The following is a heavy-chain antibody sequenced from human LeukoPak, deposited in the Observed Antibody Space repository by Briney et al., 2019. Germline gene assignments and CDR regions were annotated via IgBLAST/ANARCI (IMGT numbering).Heavy chain of an antibody. J-gene: IGHJ4*02. CDR2: IIPIFGTA. D-gene: IGHD4-23*01. Sequence: ASVTVSCKASGGTFSSYAISWVRQAPGQGLEWMGGIIPIFGTANYAQKFQGRVTITADESTSTAYMELSSLRSEDTAVYYCARVSRRDDGGNWGGDYWGQGTLVTVSS. CDR1: GGTFSSYA. V-gene: IGHV1-69*13. CDR3: ARVSRRDDGGNWGGDY.